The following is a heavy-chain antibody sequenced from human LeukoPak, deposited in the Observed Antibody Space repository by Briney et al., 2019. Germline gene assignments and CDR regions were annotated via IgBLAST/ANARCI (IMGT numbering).Heavy chain of an antibody. D-gene: IGHD1/OR15-1a*01. CDR1: GYTFTSNY. J-gene: IGHJ3*02. CDR3: ARDSLRYNWNRDAFDI. V-gene: IGHV1-46*01. CDR2: IYPRDGNT. Sequence: ASVKVSCKASGYTFTSNYIHWVRQAPGQGLEWMGMIYPRDGNTNYAQKLQGRVTMTTDTSTSTAYMELRSLRSDDTAVYYCARDSLRYNWNRDAFDIWGQGTMVTVSS.